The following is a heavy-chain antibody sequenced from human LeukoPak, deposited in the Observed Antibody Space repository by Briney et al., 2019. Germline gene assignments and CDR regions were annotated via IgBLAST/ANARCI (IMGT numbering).Heavy chain of an antibody. CDR3: ARILLWAFDT. Sequence: GGSLRLSCAASGFTFSSYAMHWVRQAPGKGLEWVAVISYDGSNKYYADSVKGRFTIFRDNSKNTLYLQMNSLRAEDTAVYYCARILLWAFDTWGQGTMVTVSS. D-gene: IGHD3-10*01. J-gene: IGHJ3*02. V-gene: IGHV3-30-3*01. CDR2: ISYDGSNK. CDR1: GFTFSSYA.